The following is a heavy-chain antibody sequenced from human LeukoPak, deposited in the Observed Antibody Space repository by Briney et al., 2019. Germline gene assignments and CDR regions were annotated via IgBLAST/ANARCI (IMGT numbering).Heavy chain of an antibody. D-gene: IGHD1-14*01. CDR1: GYTFTGYY. Sequence: ASVKVSCKASGYTFTGYYMHWVRQAPGQGLEWMGWINPNSGGTNYAQKFQGRVTMTRDTSISTAYMELSRLRSDDTAVYYCARLVRTRTYYFDYWGQGTLDTVSS. V-gene: IGHV1-2*02. J-gene: IGHJ4*02. CDR2: INPNSGGT. CDR3: ARLVRTRTYYFDY.